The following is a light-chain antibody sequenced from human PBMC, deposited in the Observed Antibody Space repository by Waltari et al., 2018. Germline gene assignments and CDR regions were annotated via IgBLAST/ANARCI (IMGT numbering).Light chain of an antibody. J-gene: IGLJ2*01. Sequence: QLVLTQSPSASASLGASFKLTCTLSSGHSTYAIAWHPQQPGKGPRYLMKVDSNGGHFKGDGIPDRFSGSSSGTERYLTISSLQSDDEADYYCQTWVTGIRVVFGGGTKLTVL. CDR3: QTWVTGIRVV. CDR2: VDSNGGH. CDR1: SGHSTYA. V-gene: IGLV4-69*02.